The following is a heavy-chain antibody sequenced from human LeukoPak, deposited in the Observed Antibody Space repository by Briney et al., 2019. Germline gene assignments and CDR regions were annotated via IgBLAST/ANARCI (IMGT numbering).Heavy chain of an antibody. CDR3: ARDGRRYCSSTSCSLFDY. Sequence: ASVKVSCKASGYTFTSHGISWVRQAPGQGLEWMGWISAYNGNTNYAQKLQGRVTMTTDTSTSTAYMELRSLRSDDTAVYYCARDGRRYCSSTSCSLFDYWGQGTLVTVSS. J-gene: IGHJ4*02. CDR1: GYTFTSHG. CDR2: ISAYNGNT. V-gene: IGHV1-18*01. D-gene: IGHD2-2*01.